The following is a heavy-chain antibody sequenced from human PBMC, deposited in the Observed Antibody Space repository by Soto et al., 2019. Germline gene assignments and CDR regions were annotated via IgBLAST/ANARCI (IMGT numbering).Heavy chain of an antibody. J-gene: IGHJ6*02. Sequence: EVELVESGGGLVKPGGSLRLSCAASGFTFSNAWLNWVRQAPGKGLEWVGRIQSKVDGGTIDYAAPVKGRFTISRDDSKNTLYLQMDSLKSEDTAVYYCSTESPIKYYGMDVWGQGTTVTVS. CDR2: IQSKVDGGTI. V-gene: IGHV3-15*07. CDR3: STESPIKYYGMDV. CDR1: GFTFSNAW.